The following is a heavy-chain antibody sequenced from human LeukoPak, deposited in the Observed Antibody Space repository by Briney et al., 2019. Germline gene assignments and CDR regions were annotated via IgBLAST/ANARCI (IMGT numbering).Heavy chain of an antibody. V-gene: IGHV3-30-3*01. Sequence: GGSLRLSCAASGFTFSNYAMYWVRQAPGKGLEWVAVILYDGSNKYYADSVKGRFTISRDNSKNTLYLQMNSLRAEDTAVYYCASSPSSYFDYWGQGTLVTVSS. J-gene: IGHJ4*02. D-gene: IGHD6-13*01. CDR1: GFTFSNYA. CDR3: ASSPSSYFDY. CDR2: ILYDGSNK.